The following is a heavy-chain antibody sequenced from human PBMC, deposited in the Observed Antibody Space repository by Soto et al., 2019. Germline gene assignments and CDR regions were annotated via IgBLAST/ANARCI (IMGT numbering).Heavy chain of an antibody. Sequence: GGSLRLSCAASGFTFSSYSMNWVRQAPGKGLEWVSSISSSSSYIYYADSVKGRFTISRDNARNSLYLQMNSLRAEDTAVYYCARDQPGYSYGYGLGYWGQGTLVTVSS. CDR3: ARDQPGYSYGYGLGY. CDR2: ISSSSSYI. D-gene: IGHD5-18*01. CDR1: GFTFSSYS. J-gene: IGHJ4*02. V-gene: IGHV3-21*01.